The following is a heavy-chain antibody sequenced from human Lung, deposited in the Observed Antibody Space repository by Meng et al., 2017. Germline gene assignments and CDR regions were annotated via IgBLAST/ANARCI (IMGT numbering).Heavy chain of an antibody. J-gene: IGHJ4*02. CDR2: TYYRSKWNH. CDR3: ARDEGYNLGVHY. V-gene: IGHV6-1*01. Sequence: QVQRQQSGPGLVKPSQNPPLTCPISGDSVSANSAAWNWIRRSPSRGLEWLGRTYYRSKWNHDYAVSVRGRITINPDTSKNQFSLQLNSVTPEDTAVYYCARDEGYNLGVHYWGQGTLVTVSS. CDR1: GDSVSANSAA. D-gene: IGHD5-12*01.